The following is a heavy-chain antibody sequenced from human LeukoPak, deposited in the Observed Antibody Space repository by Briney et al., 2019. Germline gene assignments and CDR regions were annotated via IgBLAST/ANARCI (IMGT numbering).Heavy chain of an antibody. V-gene: IGHV1-2*02. D-gene: IGHD1-26*01. Sequence: ASVKVSCKASGYTFTGYYMHWVRPAPGQGLEWMGWINPNSGGTNYAQKFQGRVTMTRYTSISTAYMELSRLRSDDTAVYYCAREGWEPDAFDIWGQGTMVTVSS. J-gene: IGHJ3*02. CDR1: GYTFTGYY. CDR3: AREGWEPDAFDI. CDR2: INPNSGGT.